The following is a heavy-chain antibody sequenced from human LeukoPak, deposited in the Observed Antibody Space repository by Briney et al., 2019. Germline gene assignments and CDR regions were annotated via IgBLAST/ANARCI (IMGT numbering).Heavy chain of an antibody. CDR1: GFTFSTYG. D-gene: IGHD4-17*01. CDR2: IRYDGTDK. Sequence: GGSLRLSCAVSGFTFSTYGMHWVRQAPGKGLEWVAFIRYDGTDKYYADSVKGRFTISRDDAKNSLYLQMNSLRAEDTAVYYCATDDYGDYGAFDIWGQGTMVTVSS. CDR3: ATDDYGDYGAFDI. V-gene: IGHV3-30*02. J-gene: IGHJ3*02.